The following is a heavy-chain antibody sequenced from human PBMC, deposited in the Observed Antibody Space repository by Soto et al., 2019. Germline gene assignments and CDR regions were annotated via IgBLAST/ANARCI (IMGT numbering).Heavy chain of an antibody. J-gene: IGHJ5*02. V-gene: IGHV4-39*01. CDR1: GGSITRGDSY. Sequence: SETRSRTWTVSGGSITRGDSYWVWIRQPPGKGLDWIGTMDYSGDTTYNPSLESRVTISVDTSKNQFSLRLSFVTAADTAVYYCARRTPLYASESSRFDPWGQGALVTVSS. D-gene: IGHD3-10*01. CDR2: MDYSGDT. CDR3: ARRTPLYASESSRFDP.